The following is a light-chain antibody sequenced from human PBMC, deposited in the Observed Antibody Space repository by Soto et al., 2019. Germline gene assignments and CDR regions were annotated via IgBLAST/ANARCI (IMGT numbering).Light chain of an antibody. Sequence: QSVLTQPASVSGSPGQSITISCTGTSSDVGGYNYVSWYQQHPGKAPELMIYDVSNRPSGVSSRFSGSKSGNTASLTISGLQAEDDADYYCSSYTSSSTVVFGGGTKVTVL. J-gene: IGLJ2*01. CDR1: SSDVGGYNY. CDR2: DVS. V-gene: IGLV2-14*01. CDR3: SSYTSSSTVV.